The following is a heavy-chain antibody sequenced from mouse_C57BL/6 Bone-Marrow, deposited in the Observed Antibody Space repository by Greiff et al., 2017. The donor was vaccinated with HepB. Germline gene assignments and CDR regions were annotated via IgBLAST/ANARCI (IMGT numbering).Heavy chain of an antibody. J-gene: IGHJ4*01. CDR2: IDPSDSYT. V-gene: IGHV1-69*01. CDR1: GYTFTSYW. D-gene: IGHD2-1*01. CDR3: ARGGNYPYAMDY. Sequence: VQLQQSGAELVMPGASVKLSCKASGYTFTSYWMHWVKQRPGQGLEWNGEIDPSDSYTNYNQKFKGKSTLTVDKSSSTAYMQLSSLTSEDSAVYYCARGGNYPYAMDYWGQGTSVTVSS.